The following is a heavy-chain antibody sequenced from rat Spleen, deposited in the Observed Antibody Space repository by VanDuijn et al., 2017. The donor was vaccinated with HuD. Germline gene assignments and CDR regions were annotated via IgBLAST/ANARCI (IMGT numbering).Heavy chain of an antibody. CDR3: SYSSSFGYVMDA. Sequence: EVQLVESGGGLVQPGRSLKLSCVASGFTFNNYWMTWIRQAPGKGLEWVASITNTGGSTYYPDAVKGRFTISRDNAKSTLYLQMTSLRSEDTATYYCSYSSSFGYVMDAWGQGASVTVSS. CDR2: ITNTGGST. J-gene: IGHJ4*01. D-gene: IGHD1-2*01. V-gene: IGHV5-31*01. CDR1: GFTFNNYW.